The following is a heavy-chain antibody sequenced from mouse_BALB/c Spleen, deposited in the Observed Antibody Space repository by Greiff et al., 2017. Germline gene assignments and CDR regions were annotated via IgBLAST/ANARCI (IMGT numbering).Heavy chain of an antibody. J-gene: IGHJ3*01. CDR2: ISSGSSTI. CDR3: ARTAYYGNYVFAY. D-gene: IGHD2-10*01. CDR1: GFTFSSFG. V-gene: IGHV5-17*02. Sequence: EVKLMESGGGLVQPGGSRKLSCAASGFTFSSFGMHWVRQAPEKGLEWVAYISSGSSTIYYADTVKGRFTISRDNPKNTLFLQMTSLRSEDTAMYYCARTAYYGNYVFAYWGQGTLVTVSA.